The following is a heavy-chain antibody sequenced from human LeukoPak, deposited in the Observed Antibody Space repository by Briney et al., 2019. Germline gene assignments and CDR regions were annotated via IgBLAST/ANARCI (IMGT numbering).Heavy chain of an antibody. CDR2: IYHSGST. Sequence: PSETLSLTCAVSGYSISSGYYWGWIRQPPGKGLEWIGSIYHSGSTYYNPSLKSGVTISVDTSKNQFSLKLSSVTAADTAVYYCARDHAMIVVVKTWFDPWGQGTLVTVSS. CDR1: GYSISSGYY. CDR3: ARDHAMIVVVKTWFDP. V-gene: IGHV4-38-2*02. J-gene: IGHJ5*02. D-gene: IGHD3-22*01.